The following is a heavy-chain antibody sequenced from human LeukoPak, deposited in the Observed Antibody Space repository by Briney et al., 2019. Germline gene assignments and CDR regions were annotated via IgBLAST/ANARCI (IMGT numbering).Heavy chain of an antibody. CDR3: AKSDYGDYVDY. J-gene: IGHJ4*02. Sequence: GASVKVSCKASGYTFTSYGISWVRQAPGQGLEWMGWINPNSGGTNYAQKFQGRVAMTRDTSITTAYMELSRLRFDDTAVYYCAKSDYGDYVDYWGQGTLVTVSS. D-gene: IGHD4-17*01. CDR2: INPNSGGT. V-gene: IGHV1-2*02. CDR1: GYTFTSYG.